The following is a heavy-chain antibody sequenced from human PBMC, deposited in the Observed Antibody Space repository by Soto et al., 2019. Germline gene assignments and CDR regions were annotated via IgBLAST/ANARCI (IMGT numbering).Heavy chain of an antibody. CDR3: AKEIGIAVDGTWTYCP. D-gene: IGHD6-19*01. J-gene: IGHJ5*02. CDR2: ISGSGSTT. Sequence: EVQLLESGGGLVQPGGSLRLSCAASGFTFSSYPMSWVRQAPGKGLEWVSAISGSGSTTYYADSVKGRFTISRDNSKNWLELPKSSLRAEDRAVYYGAKEIGIAVDGTWTYCPWGQGTLVTVSS. CDR1: GFTFSSYP. V-gene: IGHV3-23*01.